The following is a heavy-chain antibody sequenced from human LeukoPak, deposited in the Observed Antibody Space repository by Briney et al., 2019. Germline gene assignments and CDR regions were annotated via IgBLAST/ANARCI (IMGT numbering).Heavy chain of an antibody. D-gene: IGHD3-10*01. V-gene: IGHV4-30-2*01. CDR2: IYHSGST. Sequence: SETLSLTCAVSGGSISSGGYSWSWIRQPPGKGLARIGYIYHSGSTYYNPSLKSRVTVSVDRSKNQFSLKLSSVTAADTAVYYCARVDYYGSGAVDYWGQGTLVTVSS. J-gene: IGHJ4*02. CDR1: GGSISSGGYS. CDR3: ARVDYYGSGAVDY.